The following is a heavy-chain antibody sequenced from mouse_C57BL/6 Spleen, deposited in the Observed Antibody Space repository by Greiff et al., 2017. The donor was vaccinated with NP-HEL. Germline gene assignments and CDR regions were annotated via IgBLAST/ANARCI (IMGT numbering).Heavy chain of an antibody. CDR2: ISSGGDYI. J-gene: IGHJ4*01. V-gene: IGHV5-9-1*02. D-gene: IGHD4-1*01. Sequence: EVKLVESGEGLVKPGGSLKLSCAASGFTFSSYAMSWVRQTPEKRLEWVAYISSGGDYIYYADTVKGRFTISRDNARNTLYLQMSSLKSEDTAMYYCTRANWDEGYYAMDYWGQGTSVTVSS. CDR1: GFTFSSYA. CDR3: TRANWDEGYYAMDY.